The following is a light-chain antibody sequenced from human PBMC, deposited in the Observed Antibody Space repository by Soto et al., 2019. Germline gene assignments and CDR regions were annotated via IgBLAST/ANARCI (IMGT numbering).Light chain of an antibody. CDR2: GAS. Sequence: ELVLTQSPGTMSLSPGERATLSCRASQSLSSSNLAWYLQKPGQSPRLLIYGASSRATGIPDRFSGSGSGTDFTLTISSLQPDDFATYYCQHYKMYSPWTFGQGTKV. CDR3: QHYKMYSPWT. CDR1: QSLSSSN. V-gene: IGKV3-20*01. J-gene: IGKJ1*01.